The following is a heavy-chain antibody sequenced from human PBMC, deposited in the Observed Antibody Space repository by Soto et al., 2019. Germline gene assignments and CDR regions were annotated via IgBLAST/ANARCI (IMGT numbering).Heavy chain of an antibody. CDR3: ARSPGGYYID. Sequence: EVQLVESGGGLVQPGGSLRLSCADSGFSFSSYWMHWVRQAPGKGLVWVSRVNTDGSSTNYADSVKGRFTISRDNAKNTVYLQMNSRRAEDTAVYYCARSPGGYYIDWGQGTMGTVSS. J-gene: IGHJ3*01. V-gene: IGHV3-74*01. D-gene: IGHD3-9*01. CDR1: GFSFSSYW. CDR2: VNTDGSST.